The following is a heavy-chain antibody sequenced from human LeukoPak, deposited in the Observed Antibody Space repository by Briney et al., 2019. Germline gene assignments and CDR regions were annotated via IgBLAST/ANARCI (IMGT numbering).Heavy chain of an antibody. CDR2: ISNSGSLK. CDR3: ARNEGSY. V-gene: IGHV3-11*01. J-gene: IGHJ4*02. D-gene: IGHD3-10*01. Sequence: GGSLRLSCAASGFIFSGHYMSWFRQAPGKGLEWVSYISNSGSLKYYADSVKGRFTISRDNAKNSLYLQMNSLRAEETAVYYCARNEGSYWGQGTLVTVSS. CDR1: GFIFSGHY.